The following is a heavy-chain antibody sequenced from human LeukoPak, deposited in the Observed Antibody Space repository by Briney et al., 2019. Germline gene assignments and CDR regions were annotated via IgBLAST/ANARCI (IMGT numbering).Heavy chain of an antibody. CDR2: ISSSGSTI. V-gene: IGHV3-48*03. J-gene: IGHJ6*02. Sequence: GGSPRLSCAASGFTFSSYEMNWVRQAPGKGLEWVSYISSSGSTIYYADSVKGRFTISRDNAKNSLYLQMNSLRAEDTAVYYCARESPYYYGMDVWGQGTTVTVSS. CDR1: GFTFSSYE. CDR3: ARESPYYYGMDV.